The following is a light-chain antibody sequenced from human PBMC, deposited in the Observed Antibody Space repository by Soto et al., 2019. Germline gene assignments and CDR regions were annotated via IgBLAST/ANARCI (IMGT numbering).Light chain of an antibody. CDR3: QQCNDWPHT. CDR2: GAS. CDR1: QSVSSN. V-gene: IGKV3-15*01. J-gene: IGKJ2*01. Sequence: EIVMTQSPATLSVSPGERVTLSCRASQSVSSNLAWYQQKPGQAPRLLIYGASTRATGIPARFSGRGSGTDFTLTISSLQSEDCAVYYCQQCNDWPHTFGQGTKLEIK.